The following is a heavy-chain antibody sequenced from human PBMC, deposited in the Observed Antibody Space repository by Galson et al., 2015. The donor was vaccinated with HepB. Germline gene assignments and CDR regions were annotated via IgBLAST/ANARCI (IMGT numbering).Heavy chain of an antibody. CDR2: IKTDGSAK. V-gene: IGHV3-7*01. CDR1: GFSFSSYW. Sequence: SLRLSCAASGFSFSSYWMSWVRQAPGKGLECVASIKTDGSAKQYVDSVKGRFTISRDNARSSLFLQMNSLRGEDTAVYYCAKPLGGGNGANRYFDYWGQGTLVTVSS. J-gene: IGHJ4*02. D-gene: IGHD4/OR15-4a*01. CDR3: AKPLGGGNGANRYFDY.